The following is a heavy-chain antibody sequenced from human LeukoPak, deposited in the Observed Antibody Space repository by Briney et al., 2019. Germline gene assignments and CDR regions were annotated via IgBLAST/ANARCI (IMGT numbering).Heavy chain of an antibody. D-gene: IGHD3-22*01. CDR2: INHSGST. CDR1: RGSFSGYY. Sequence: SETLSLTCAVYRGSFSGYYWSWIRQPPGKGLEWIGEINHSGSTNYNPSLKSRVTISVDTSKNQFSLKLSSVTAADTAVYYCARAYAGYYDSSGYSGDYWGQGTLVTVSS. J-gene: IGHJ4*02. V-gene: IGHV4-34*01. CDR3: ARAYAGYYDSSGYSGDY.